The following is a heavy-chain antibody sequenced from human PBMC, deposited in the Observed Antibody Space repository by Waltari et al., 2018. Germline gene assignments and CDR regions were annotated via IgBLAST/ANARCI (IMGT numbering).Heavy chain of an antibody. D-gene: IGHD3-10*01. CDR3: ARDPKDYYGSGSDDY. Sequence: QVQLVESGGGVVQPGRSLRLSCAASGFTFSSYAMHWVRQAPGKGLEWVAVISYDGSNKYYADSVKGRFTISRDNSKNTLYLQMNSLRAEDTAVYYCARDPKDYYGSGSDDYWGQGTLVIVSS. CDR2: ISYDGSNK. J-gene: IGHJ4*02. CDR1: GFTFSSYA. V-gene: IGHV3-30*01.